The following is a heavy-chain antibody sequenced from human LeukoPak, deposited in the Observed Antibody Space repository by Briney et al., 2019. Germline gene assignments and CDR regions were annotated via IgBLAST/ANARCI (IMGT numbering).Heavy chain of an antibody. Sequence: GGSLRLSCVVSGFIVSSNYMSWVRQAPGKGLEWVSIIYRGSGTYYGDSVKGRFTISRDNSKNTLYLQMNSLRAEDTAVYYCARVLDYYYMDVWGKGTTVTVSS. J-gene: IGHJ6*03. V-gene: IGHV3-53*01. CDR1: GFIVSSNY. CDR2: IYRGSGT. CDR3: ARVLDYYYMDV.